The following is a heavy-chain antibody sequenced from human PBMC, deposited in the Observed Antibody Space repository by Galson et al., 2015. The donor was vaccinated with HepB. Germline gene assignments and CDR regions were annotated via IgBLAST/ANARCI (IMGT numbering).Heavy chain of an antibody. CDR2: ISYDGSNK. Sequence: SLRLSCAASGFTFSSYAMHWVRQAPGKGLEWVAVISYDGSNKYYADSVKGRFTISRDNSKNTLYLQMNSLRAEDTAVYYCARDRYYYDSSGYYDYWGQGTLVTVSS. J-gene: IGHJ4*02. D-gene: IGHD3-22*01. V-gene: IGHV3-30*04. CDR3: ARDRYYYDSSGYYDY. CDR1: GFTFSSYA.